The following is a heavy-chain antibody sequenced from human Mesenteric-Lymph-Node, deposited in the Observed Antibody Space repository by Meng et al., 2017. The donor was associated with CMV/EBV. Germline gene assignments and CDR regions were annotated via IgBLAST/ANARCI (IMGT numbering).Heavy chain of an antibody. CDR2: ISSSSSYI. J-gene: IGHJ6*02. Sequence: ETLSLTCAASGFTFSSYSMNWVRQAPGKGLEWVSSISSSSSYIYYADSVKGRFTISRDNAKNSLYLQMNSLRAEDTAVYYCARDRPIFGVTNYGMDVWGQGTTVTVSS. CDR1: GFTFSSYS. V-gene: IGHV3-21*01. CDR3: ARDRPIFGVTNYGMDV. D-gene: IGHD3-3*01.